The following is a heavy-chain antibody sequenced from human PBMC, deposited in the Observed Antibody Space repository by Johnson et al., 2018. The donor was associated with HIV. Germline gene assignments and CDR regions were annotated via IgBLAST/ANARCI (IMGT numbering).Heavy chain of an antibody. J-gene: IGHJ3*02. V-gene: IGHV3-30*04. CDR3: ATFDAFDI. CDR2: ISYDGSNK. CDR1: GFTFSSYA. Sequence: QVQLVESGGGVVQPGRSLRLSCAASGFTFSSYAMHWVRQAPGKGLEWVAVISYDGSNKYYADSVKCRFTISRDNSKNTLYLQMNSLRAEDTAVSYCATFDAFDIWGQGTMVTVSS.